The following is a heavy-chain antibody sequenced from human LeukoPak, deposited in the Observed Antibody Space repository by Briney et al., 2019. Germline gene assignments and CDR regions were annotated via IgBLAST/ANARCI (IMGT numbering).Heavy chain of an antibody. CDR3: ARADSMHYYMDV. D-gene: IGHD2/OR15-2a*01. CDR2: IYDSENT. V-gene: IGHV4-59*01. Sequence: PSETLSLTCNVSGGSICSYYWSWIRQPPGKGLEWIGYIYDSENTNYNPSLKSRVTISVDTSKNQFSLKLSSVTDADTAVYYCARADSMHYYMDVWGKGTTVTVSS. J-gene: IGHJ6*03. CDR1: GGSICSYY.